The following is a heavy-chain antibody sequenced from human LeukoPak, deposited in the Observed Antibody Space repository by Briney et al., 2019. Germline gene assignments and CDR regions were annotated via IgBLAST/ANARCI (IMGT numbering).Heavy chain of an antibody. CDR1: GFSFSSNW. Sequence: GGSLRLSCAASGFSFSSNWMHWVRQPPGQGLVWVARITSDGTSTSCAESVKGRFTISRDNAKNTLYLQMNSLRAEDTAVYYCARDWYHAIDYWGQGTLVTVSS. CDR3: ARDWYHAIDY. J-gene: IGHJ4*02. V-gene: IGHV3-74*03. CDR2: ITSDGTST. D-gene: IGHD2-2*01.